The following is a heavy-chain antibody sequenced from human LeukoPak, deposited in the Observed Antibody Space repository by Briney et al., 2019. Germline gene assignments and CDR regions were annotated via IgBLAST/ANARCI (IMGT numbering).Heavy chain of an antibody. D-gene: IGHD4-23*01. CDR1: GGSISSYY. CDR3: ARSKGKVVTFDY. J-gene: IGHJ4*02. V-gene: IGHV4-59*01. Sequence: PSETPSLTCTVSGGSISSYYWSWIRQPPGKGLEWIGYIYYSGSTNYNPSLKSRVTISVDTSKNQFSLKLSSVTAADTAVYYCARSKGKVVTFDYWGQGTLVTVSS. CDR2: IYYSGST.